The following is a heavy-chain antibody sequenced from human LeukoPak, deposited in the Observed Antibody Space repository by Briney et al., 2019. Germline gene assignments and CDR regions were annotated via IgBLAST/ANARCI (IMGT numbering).Heavy chain of an antibody. CDR1: GGSISSSSYY. V-gene: IGHV4-39*01. J-gene: IGHJ4*02. Sequence: PSETLSLTCTVSGGSISSSSYYWGWIRQPPGKGLEWIGSIYYSGSTYYNPSLKSRVTISVDTSKNQFSLKLSSVTAADTAVYYCARLITMTVGFDYWGQGPLVTVSS. CDR3: ARLITMTVGFDY. CDR2: IYYSGST. D-gene: IGHD3-22*01.